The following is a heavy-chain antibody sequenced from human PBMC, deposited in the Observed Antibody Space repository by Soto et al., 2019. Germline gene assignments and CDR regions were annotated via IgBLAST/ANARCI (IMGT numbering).Heavy chain of an antibody. CDR2: IIPIFGTA. Sequence: ASVKCSCKASGGTFSSYAISWVRQAPGQGLEWMGGIIPIFGTANYAQKFQGRVTITADESTSTAYMELSSLRSEDTAVYYCARSRLHSSGYRSAYLYYFDYWGQGTLVTVSS. CDR3: ARSRLHSSGYRSAYLYYFDY. V-gene: IGHV1-69*13. CDR1: GGTFSSYA. D-gene: IGHD3-22*01. J-gene: IGHJ4*02.